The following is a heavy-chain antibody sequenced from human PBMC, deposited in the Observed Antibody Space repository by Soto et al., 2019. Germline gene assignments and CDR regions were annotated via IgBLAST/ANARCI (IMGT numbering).Heavy chain of an antibody. CDR2: INAGNGNT. D-gene: IGHD6-13*01. J-gene: IGHJ5*02. V-gene: IGHV1-3*05. Sequence: QVQLVQSGAEEKKPGASVKVSCKASGYTFTSYAMHWVRQAPGQRLEWMGWINAGNGNTKYSQKFQGRVTITRDTSASTAYMELSSLRSEDTAVYYCARSSGWYVWFDPWGQGTLVTLSS. CDR3: ARSSGWYVWFDP. CDR1: GYTFTSYA.